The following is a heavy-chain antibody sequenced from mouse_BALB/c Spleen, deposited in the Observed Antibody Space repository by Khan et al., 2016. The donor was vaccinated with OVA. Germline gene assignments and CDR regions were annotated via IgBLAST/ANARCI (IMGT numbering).Heavy chain of an antibody. J-gene: IGHJ3*01. CDR2: ISDGGSYT. D-gene: IGHD2-1*01. CDR1: GFTFSDYY. CDR3: AICFYGNPFAY. Sequence: ELVESGGGLVKPGGSLKLSCAASGFTFSDYYMYWVRQTPEKRLEWVATISDGGSYTYYLDSVKGRFTISRDDAKNNLYLQMNSLKSEDTAMYYCAICFYGNPFAYWGQGTLVTVSA. V-gene: IGHV5-4*02.